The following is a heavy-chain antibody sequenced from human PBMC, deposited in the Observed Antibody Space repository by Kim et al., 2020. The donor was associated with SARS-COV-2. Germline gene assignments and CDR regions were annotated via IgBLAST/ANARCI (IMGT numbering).Heavy chain of an antibody. CDR1: GYSFTSYW. J-gene: IGHJ4*02. CDR3: ARWPSVAGTYQGCFDY. Sequence: GESLKISCKGSGYSFTSYWIGWVRQMPGKGLEWMGIIYPGDSDTRYSPSFQGQVTISADKSISTAYLQWSSLKASDTAMYYCARWPSVAGTYQGCFDYWGQGTLVTVSS. V-gene: IGHV5-51*01. CDR2: IYPGDSDT. D-gene: IGHD6-19*01.